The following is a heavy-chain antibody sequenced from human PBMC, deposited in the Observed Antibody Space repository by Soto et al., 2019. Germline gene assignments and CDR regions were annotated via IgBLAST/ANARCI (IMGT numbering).Heavy chain of an antibody. CDR2: IIPILGIA. Sequence: QVQLVQSGAEVKKPGSSVKVSCKASGGTFSSYTISWVRQAPGQGLEWMGRIIPILGIANYAQKFQGRVTITADKSTSTAYMELSRLRSEDTVVYYCAREEYYYGSGSFFTGWGQGTLVTVSS. CDR1: GGTFSSYT. V-gene: IGHV1-69*08. CDR3: AREEYYYGSGSFFTG. D-gene: IGHD3-10*01. J-gene: IGHJ4*02.